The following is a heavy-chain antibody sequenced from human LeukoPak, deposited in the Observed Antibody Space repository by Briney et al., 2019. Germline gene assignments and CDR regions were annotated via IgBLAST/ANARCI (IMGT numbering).Heavy chain of an antibody. D-gene: IGHD6-13*01. J-gene: IGHJ6*02. Sequence: ASVKVSCKASRYTFTDYYVHWVRKAPGQGLDWRGWINPNTGGTKYAQKFQGRVTMTRDTSISTAYVELSSLRSDDTAVYYCARCWTSSCYNGMDVWGQGTTVTVSS. CDR1: RYTFTDYY. CDR2: INPNTGGT. CDR3: ARCWTSSCYNGMDV. V-gene: IGHV1-2*02.